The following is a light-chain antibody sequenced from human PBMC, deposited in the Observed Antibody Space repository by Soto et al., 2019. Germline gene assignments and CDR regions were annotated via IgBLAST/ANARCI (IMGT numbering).Light chain of an antibody. J-gene: IGKJ1*01. CDR1: QGISSY. CDR3: LHYNTCPRT. CDR2: RAS. V-gene: IGKV1-9*01. Sequence: IQLTQSPSSLSASLGERVTLTCRASQGISSYLAWYQQKPGKAPKLLIYRASSLQSGVPSRFSGSGSGTDFTLTISSLQPEDFATYYCLHYNTCPRTFGQGTKVDI.